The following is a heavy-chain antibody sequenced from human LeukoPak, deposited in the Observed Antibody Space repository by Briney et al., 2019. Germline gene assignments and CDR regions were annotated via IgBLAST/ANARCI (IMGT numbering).Heavy chain of an antibody. V-gene: IGHV4-4*07. CDR1: GGSVSTYY. Sequence: SETLSLTCTVSGGSVSTYYWSWIRQPAGKGLEFIGRFFASGTSGTTNYNPSLKSRVTMSLDTSKNQFSLKLSSVTAADTAVYYCAKNKGRYGSGRVHFDPWGQGTLVTVSS. CDR3: AKNKGRYGSGRVHFDP. CDR2: FFASGTSGTT. J-gene: IGHJ5*02. D-gene: IGHD3-10*01.